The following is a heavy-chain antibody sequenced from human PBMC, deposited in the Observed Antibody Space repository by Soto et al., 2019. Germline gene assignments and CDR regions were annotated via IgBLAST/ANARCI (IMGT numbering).Heavy chain of an antibody. Sequence: QVQLVQSGAEVNKPGSSVKVSCKASGCVFSNYALTWVRQAPGQGLEWLGGIVPVFATPNYAPKFQGRVTVTADESTQTGYMELSRLTSEEAAVSDCARWSHYRSSGDSFDTWGQGTLVSVSS. CDR3: ARWSHYRSSGDSFDT. CDR2: IVPVFATP. D-gene: IGHD2-2*01. CDR1: GCVFSNYA. J-gene: IGHJ5*02. V-gene: IGHV1-69*01.